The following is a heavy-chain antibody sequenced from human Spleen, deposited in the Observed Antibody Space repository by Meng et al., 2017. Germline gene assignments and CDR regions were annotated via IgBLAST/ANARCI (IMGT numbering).Heavy chain of an antibody. Sequence: SVKVSCKASGCTFSSYAIPWVRQAPGQGLEWMRGLIPMFGTANYAQNFQGRVTITADKSTSTAYMELSSLRSEDTAVYYCAKYRYSYGLDYWGQGTLVTVSS. V-gene: IGHV1-69*06. CDR2: LIPMFGTA. D-gene: IGHD5-18*01. CDR1: GCTFSSYA. CDR3: AKYRYSYGLDY. J-gene: IGHJ4*02.